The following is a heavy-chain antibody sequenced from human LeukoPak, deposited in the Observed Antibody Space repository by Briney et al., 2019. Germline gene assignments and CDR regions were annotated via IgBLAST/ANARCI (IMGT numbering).Heavy chain of an antibody. V-gene: IGHV3-23*01. D-gene: IGHD3-22*01. Sequence: PGGSLRLSCVVSGITLANYGMSWVRQAPGKGLEWVAGVSGSGGSTNYADSVKGRFTISRDNPKNTLYLQMNSLRGEDTAVYFCAKRGVVIRVILVGFHKEAYYFDSWGQGALVTVSS. CDR1: GITLANYG. CDR3: AKRGVVIRVILVGFHKEAYYFDS. J-gene: IGHJ4*02. CDR2: VSGSGGST.